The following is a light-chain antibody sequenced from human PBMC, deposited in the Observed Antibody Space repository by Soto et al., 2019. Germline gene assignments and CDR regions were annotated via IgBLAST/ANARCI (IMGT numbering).Light chain of an antibody. Sequence: EIVLTQSPGTLSLSPGDRATLSCWASQSVSSSFLAWYQQKPGQAPRLLIYGASSRATGIPDRFSGSGSGTGFTLTISRLEPEDFAVYYCQQYGSSYTFSQGTKVEIK. J-gene: IGKJ2*01. CDR3: QQYGSSYT. CDR2: GAS. V-gene: IGKV3-20*01. CDR1: QSVSSSF.